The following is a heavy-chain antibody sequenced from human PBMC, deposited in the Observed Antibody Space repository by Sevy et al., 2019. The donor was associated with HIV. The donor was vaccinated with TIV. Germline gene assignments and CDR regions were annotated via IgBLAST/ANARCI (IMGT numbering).Heavy chain of an antibody. CDR1: GFTFSTYW. J-gene: IGHJ4*02. D-gene: IGHD3-22*01. CDR3: ARYYYDSSGYYLFDY. CDR2: IKQDGSER. Sequence: GGSLRLSCAASGFTFSTYWMSWVRQAPGKGLEWVANIKQDGSERYYVDSAKGRFTISRDNAKNSLYLQMNSLRAEDTAVYYCARYYYDSSGYYLFDYWGQGTLVTISS. V-gene: IGHV3-7*01.